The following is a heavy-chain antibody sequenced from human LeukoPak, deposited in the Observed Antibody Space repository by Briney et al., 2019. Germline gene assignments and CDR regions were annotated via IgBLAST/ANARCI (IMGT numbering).Heavy chain of an antibody. Sequence: PSETLSLTCIVSGASLSSATYYWSWIRQPPGKGLEWIGHISYTGATNYNPSLTGRVTISLDMSNMQFSLKVTSVTAADTAVYYCARGRDGYKLGFSVSWGRGTLVTVSS. J-gene: IGHJ5*02. CDR3: ARGRDGYKLGFSVS. D-gene: IGHD5-24*01. CDR1: GASLSSATYY. CDR2: ISYTGAT. V-gene: IGHV4-61*01.